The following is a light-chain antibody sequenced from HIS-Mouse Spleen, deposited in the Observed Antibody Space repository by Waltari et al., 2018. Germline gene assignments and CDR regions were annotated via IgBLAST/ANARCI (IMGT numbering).Light chain of an antibody. J-gene: IGLJ3*02. CDR2: DVS. V-gene: IGLV2-14*03. Sequence: QSALTQPASVSGSPGQSITISCTGTSSDVGGYNYVSWYQQHPGKAPKPMIYDVSKRPSGVSTRLSGSKSGNTASLTISGLQAEDEADYYCSSYTSSSTLWVFGGGTKLTVL. CDR1: SSDVGGYNY. CDR3: SSYTSSSTLWV.